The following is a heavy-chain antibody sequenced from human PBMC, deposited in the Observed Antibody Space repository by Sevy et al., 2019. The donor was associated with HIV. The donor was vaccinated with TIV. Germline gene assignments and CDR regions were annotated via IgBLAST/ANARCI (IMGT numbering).Heavy chain of an antibody. CDR3: TRANLDSSGSYDAFDI. J-gene: IGHJ3*02. D-gene: IGHD3-22*01. CDR1: GFTFITYT. Sequence: GGSLRLSCAASGFTFITYTMNWVRQAPGKGLEWVSSIGISSSYIYYADSVKGRFTISRDNAMNSLYLQMNSLRAEDMAVYYGTRANLDSSGSYDAFDIWGQGTMVTVSS. V-gene: IGHV3-21*01. CDR2: IGISSSYI.